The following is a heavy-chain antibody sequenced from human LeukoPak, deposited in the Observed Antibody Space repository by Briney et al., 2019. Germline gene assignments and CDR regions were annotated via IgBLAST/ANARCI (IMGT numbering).Heavy chain of an antibody. J-gene: IGHJ3*02. CDR3: AREVETFGVGGAFDI. CDR2: IYYSGST. Sequence: SETLSLTCTVSGGSISSYYWSWIRQPPGKGLEWIGYIYYSGSTYYNPSLKSRVTISVDTSKNQFSLKLSSVTAADTAVYYCAREVETFGVGGAFDIWGQGTMVTVSS. V-gene: IGHV4-59*12. CDR1: GGSISSYY. D-gene: IGHD3-3*01.